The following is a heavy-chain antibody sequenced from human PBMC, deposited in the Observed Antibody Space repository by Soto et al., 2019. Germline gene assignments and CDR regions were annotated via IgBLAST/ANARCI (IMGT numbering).Heavy chain of an antibody. V-gene: IGHV1-18*01. CDR2: ISAYNGNT. CDR1: GYTFTSYG. Sequence: QVQLVQSGAEVKKPGASVKVSCKASGYTFTSYGISWVRQAPGQGLEWMGWISAYNGNTNYAQKLQGRVTMTTDTSTSTAYMELRSLRSDDTAVYYCASDPYDYVWGSYRYGMDVWGQGTTVTVSS. J-gene: IGHJ6*02. D-gene: IGHD3-16*02. CDR3: ASDPYDYVWGSYRYGMDV.